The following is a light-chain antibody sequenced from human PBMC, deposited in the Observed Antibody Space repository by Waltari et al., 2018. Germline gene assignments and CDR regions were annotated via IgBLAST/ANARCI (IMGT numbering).Light chain of an antibody. CDR3: QSYDSDEGVV. V-gene: IGLV6-57*03. CDR2: EDN. J-gene: IGLJ2*01. CDR1: SDSIASNY. Sequence: NSLLTQPHSVSESPGKTVTISCTRTSDSIASNYVQWYKQRPGSAPTTVIFEDNQRPSWVPDRFSASIDTSSNSAALTISGLKTEDEALYYCQSYDSDEGVVFGGGTKLTVL.